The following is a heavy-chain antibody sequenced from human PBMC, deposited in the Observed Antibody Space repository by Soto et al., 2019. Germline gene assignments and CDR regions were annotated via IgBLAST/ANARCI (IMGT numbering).Heavy chain of an antibody. CDR3: ATDRPALSNPPDHPIHDY. D-gene: IGHD5-18*01. CDR2: VNLDGSGK. Sequence: PGGSPRLSCAASGVSFSSHWMSWVRQSPGKGRGWVANVNLDGSGKYYVDSVKGRFTISRDNAKNARYVQMNSLRAEDTALYYCATDRPALSNPPDHPIHDYWAHGTPVPVSP. CDR1: GVSFSSHW. J-gene: IGHJ4*01. V-gene: IGHV3-7*01.